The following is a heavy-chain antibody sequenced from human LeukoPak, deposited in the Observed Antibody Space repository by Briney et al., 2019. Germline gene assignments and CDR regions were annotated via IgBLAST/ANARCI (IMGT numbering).Heavy chain of an antibody. J-gene: IGHJ4*02. CDR1: GGSFSGYY. CDR2: INHSGST. V-gene: IGHV4-34*01. D-gene: IGHD3-10*01. Sequence: TSETLSLTCAVYGGSFSGYYWSWIRQPPGKGLEWIGEINHSGSTNYNPSLKSRVTISVDTSKNQFSLKLSSVTAADTAVYYRARGLWDDYGDYWGQGTLVTVSS. CDR3: ARGLWDDYGDY.